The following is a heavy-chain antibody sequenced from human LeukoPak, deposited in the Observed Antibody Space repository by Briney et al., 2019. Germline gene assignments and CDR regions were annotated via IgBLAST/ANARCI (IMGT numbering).Heavy chain of an antibody. V-gene: IGHV3-21*01. J-gene: IGHJ6*04. CDR2: ISSSSSYI. Sequence: GGSLRLSCAASGFTFSSHSMNWVRQAPGKGLEWVSSISSSSSYIYYADSVKGRFTISRDNAKNSLYLQMNSLRAEDTAVYYCARDKNLWFGELSDPFYYYGMDVWGKGTTVTVSS. CDR3: ARDKNLWFGELSDPFYYYGMDV. D-gene: IGHD3-10*01. CDR1: GFTFSSHS.